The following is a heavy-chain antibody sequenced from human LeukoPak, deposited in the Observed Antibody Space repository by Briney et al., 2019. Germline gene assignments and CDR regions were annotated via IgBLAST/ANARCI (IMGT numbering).Heavy chain of an antibody. V-gene: IGHV3-23*01. Sequence: GGSLRLSWVASGFTFSSYAMSWVRQAPGKGLEWVSAISGSGGSTYYADSVKGRFTISRDNSKNTLYLQMNSLRAEATAVYYCTLIAAAGTGYWGQGTLVTVSS. CDR2: ISGSGGST. CDR3: TLIAAAGTGY. J-gene: IGHJ4*02. D-gene: IGHD6-13*01. CDR1: GFTFSSYA.